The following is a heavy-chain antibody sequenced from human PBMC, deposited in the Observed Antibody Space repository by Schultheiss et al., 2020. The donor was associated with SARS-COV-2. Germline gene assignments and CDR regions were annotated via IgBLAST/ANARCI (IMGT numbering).Heavy chain of an antibody. D-gene: IGHD5/OR15-5a*01. CDR3: ARDFQIASMGLAVDY. CDR2: IRNKGNSYTT. J-gene: IGHJ4*01. CDR1: GFTFSDHY. V-gene: IGHV3-72*01. Sequence: GGSLRLSCVASGFTFSDHYMDWVRQAPGKGLEWVGRIRNKGNSYTTEYAASVKGRFTISRDDSKNSLYLQMNSLKTEDTAVYYCARDFQIASMGLAVDYWGQGTLVTVSS.